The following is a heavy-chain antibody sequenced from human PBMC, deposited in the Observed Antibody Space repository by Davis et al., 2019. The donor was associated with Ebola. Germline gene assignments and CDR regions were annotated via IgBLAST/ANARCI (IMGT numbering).Heavy chain of an antibody. CDR2: VHGGNGNT. V-gene: IGHV1-3*01. CDR3: ARASFGYNSGWYADY. D-gene: IGHD6-19*01. Sequence: AASVKVSCKASGYTFTSYAMHWVRQAPGQRLEWMGWVHGGNGNTKYSQRFQGRVTITTDTSASTVYLDLTSLRSDDTAVFYCARASFGYNSGWYADYWGQGTLVTVSS. J-gene: IGHJ4*02. CDR1: GYTFTSYA.